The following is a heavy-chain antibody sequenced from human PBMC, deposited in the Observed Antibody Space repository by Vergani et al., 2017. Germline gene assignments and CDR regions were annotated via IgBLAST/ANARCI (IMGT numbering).Heavy chain of an antibody. CDR3: ARTQSDCSSDVCYEYNWFDP. CDR2: ISWNSGSI. Sequence: EVQLVESGGGLVQPGRSLRLSCAASGFTFDDYAMHWVRQAPGKGLEWVSGISWNSGSIGYADSVKGRFTISRDNAKNSLYLQMKSLTVEDSALYYCARTQSDCSSDVCYEYNWFDPWGQGTLVTVSS. J-gene: IGHJ5*02. V-gene: IGHV3-9*01. CDR1: GFTFDDYA. D-gene: IGHD2-15*01.